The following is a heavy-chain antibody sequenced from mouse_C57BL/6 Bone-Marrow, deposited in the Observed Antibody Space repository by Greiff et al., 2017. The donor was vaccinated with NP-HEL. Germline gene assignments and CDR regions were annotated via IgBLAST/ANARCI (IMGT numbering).Heavy chain of an antibody. D-gene: IGHD1-1*01. V-gene: IGHV5-9-1*02. CDR1: GFTFSSYA. CDR2: ISSGGDYI. Sequence: EVKLVESGEGLVKPGGSLKLSCAASGFTFSSYAMSWVRQTPEKRLEWVAYISSGGDYIYYADTVKGRFTISRDNARNTLYLQMSSLKSEDTAMYYCTRVHYYGSSPAWFAYWGRGTLVTVSA. J-gene: IGHJ3*01. CDR3: TRVHYYGSSPAWFAY.